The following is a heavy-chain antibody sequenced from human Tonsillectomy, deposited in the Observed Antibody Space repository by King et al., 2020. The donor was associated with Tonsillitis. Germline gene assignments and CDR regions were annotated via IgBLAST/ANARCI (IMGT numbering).Heavy chain of an antibody. Sequence: QLVQSGAEVKKPGSSVKVSCKASGGTFSSYAISWVRQAPGQGLEWMGGIIPIFGTANYAQKFQGRVTITADESTSTAYLELSSPRSEDTAVYYCVAIFMVGGVIRPRYYYYGMDVWGQGTTVTVSS. CDR3: VAIFMVGGVIRPRYYYYGMDV. D-gene: IGHD3-10*01. CDR2: IIPIFGTA. CDR1: GGTFSSYA. V-gene: IGHV1-69*12. J-gene: IGHJ6*02.